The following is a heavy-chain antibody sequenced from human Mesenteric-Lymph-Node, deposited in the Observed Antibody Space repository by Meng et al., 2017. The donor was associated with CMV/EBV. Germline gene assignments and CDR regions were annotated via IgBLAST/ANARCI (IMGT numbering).Heavy chain of an antibody. V-gene: IGHV3-74*01. D-gene: IGHD2-2*03. CDR1: GFTFSYYW. CDR2: INSDGSSI. J-gene: IGHJ4*02. Sequence: GESLKTPCAASGFTFSYYWMHWVRQAPGKGLVGVSRINSDGSSITYADSVKGRFTISRGNAKNTVYLQMNSLRAEDTAAYYCASDLDVVVVPAALGYWGQGTLVTVSS. CDR3: ASDLDVVVVPAALGY.